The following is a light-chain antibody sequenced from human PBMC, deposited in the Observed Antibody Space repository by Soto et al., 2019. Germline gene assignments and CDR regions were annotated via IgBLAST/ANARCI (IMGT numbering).Light chain of an antibody. CDR1: SSDVGGYNY. CDR3: SSYAGSINV. J-gene: IGLJ1*01. CDR2: EVN. V-gene: IGLV2-8*01. Sequence: QSALTQPPSASGSPGQSVAISCTGPSSDVGGYNYVSWYQQHPGKAPKLMIYEVNKRPSGVPDRFSGSKSGNTASLTVSGLQAEDEADYYCSSYAGSINVFGTGTKVTVL.